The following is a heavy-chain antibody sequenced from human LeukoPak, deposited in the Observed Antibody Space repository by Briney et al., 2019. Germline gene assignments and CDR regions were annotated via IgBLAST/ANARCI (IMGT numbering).Heavy chain of an antibody. J-gene: IGHJ4*02. V-gene: IGHV3-30-3*01. CDR3: ARAEGVGYSYGTIDY. CDR1: GFTFSSYA. D-gene: IGHD5-18*01. Sequence: GGSLRLSCAASGFTFSSYAMHWVRQAPGKGLEWVAVISYDGSNKYYADSVKGRFTISRDNSKNTLYLQMNSLRAEDTAVYYCARAEGVGYSYGTIDYRGQGTLVTVSS. CDR2: ISYDGSNK.